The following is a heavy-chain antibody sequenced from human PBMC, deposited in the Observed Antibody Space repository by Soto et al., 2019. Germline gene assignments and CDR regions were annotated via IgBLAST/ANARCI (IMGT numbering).Heavy chain of an antibody. D-gene: IGHD2-2*03. CDR2: IFHSGST. CDR1: GGSISSGGYY. J-gene: IGHJ4*02. CDR3: ARAGYCTSSSCYLFEY. Sequence: QVQLQESGPGLVKPPQTLSLTCNVSGGSISSGGYYWTWIRQRPGKGLEWIGYIFHSGSTYYNPSLKSRITISVDTSTTQFSLKLTSVTAADTAMYYCARAGYCTSSSCYLFEYWGQGTLVTVSS. V-gene: IGHV4-31*03.